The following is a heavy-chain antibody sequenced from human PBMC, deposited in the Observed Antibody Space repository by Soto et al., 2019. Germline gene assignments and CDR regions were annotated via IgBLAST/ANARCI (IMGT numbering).Heavy chain of an antibody. CDR2: IDPSDSYT. CDR3: ARVVPVTGIYYDILTGASDI. V-gene: IGHV5-10-1*01. CDR1: GYSFTSYW. D-gene: IGHD3-9*01. J-gene: IGHJ3*02. Sequence: NRGGESLKISCKGSGYSFTSYWISWVRKMPGKGLEWMGRIDPSDSYTNYSPSFQGHVTISADKSISTAYLQWSSLKASDTAMYYCARVVPVTGIYYDILTGASDIWGQGTMVTVSS.